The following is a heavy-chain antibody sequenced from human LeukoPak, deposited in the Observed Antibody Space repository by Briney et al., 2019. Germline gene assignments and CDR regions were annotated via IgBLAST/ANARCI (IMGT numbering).Heavy chain of an antibody. J-gene: IGHJ6*02. V-gene: IGHV4-34*01. CDR2: INHSGST. CDR3: ARGRYYDSSGYSYYYYGKDV. Sequence: PSETLSLTCAVYGGSFSGYYWSWIRQPPGKGLEWIGEINHSGSTNYNPSLKSRVTISVDTSKNQFSLKLSSVTAADTAVYYCARGRYYDSSGYSYYYYGKDVWGQGTTVTVSS. D-gene: IGHD3-22*01. CDR1: GGSFSGYY.